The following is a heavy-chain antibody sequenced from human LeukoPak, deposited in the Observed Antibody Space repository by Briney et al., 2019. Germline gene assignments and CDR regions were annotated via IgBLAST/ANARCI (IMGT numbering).Heavy chain of an antibody. Sequence: SETLSLTCSVSGGSINSSSYYWGWIRQPPGKGLEWIGSIYYSGSTYYNPSLKSRVTISVDTSKNQFSLKLTSVTAADTALYNCARPNYFDSSGYTYWGQGTLVTVSS. D-gene: IGHD3-22*01. CDR1: GGSINSSSYY. CDR3: ARPNYFDSSGYTY. V-gene: IGHV4-39*01. CDR2: IYYSGST. J-gene: IGHJ4*02.